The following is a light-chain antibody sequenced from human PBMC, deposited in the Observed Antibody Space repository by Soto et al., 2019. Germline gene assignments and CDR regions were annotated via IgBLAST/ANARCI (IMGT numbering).Light chain of an antibody. Sequence: DIQMTQSPSTLSASVGDRVTITCRASQSISTWLAWYQQKPGKAPKLLIYKASGLEGGVPSRFGGSGSGTLFNITISSLHPDDFATYYCQQYNTYPLTFGGGTTVDIK. CDR3: QQYNTYPLT. V-gene: IGKV1-5*03. J-gene: IGKJ4*01. CDR1: QSISTW. CDR2: KAS.